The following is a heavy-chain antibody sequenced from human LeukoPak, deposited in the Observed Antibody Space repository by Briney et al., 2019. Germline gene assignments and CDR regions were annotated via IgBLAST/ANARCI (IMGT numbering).Heavy chain of an antibody. CDR2: INPNGGGT. V-gene: IGHV1-2*02. Sequence: ASVKVSCKASGYTFTGYYSHWVGQAPGQGLEWMGWINPNGGGTNYAQKFQGRVTMTRDTSISTAYMELSRLRSDDAAVYYCGRDVDHDDSTGKGLVKFWGQGTMVTVSA. J-gene: IGHJ3*01. D-gene: IGHD3-22*01. CDR1: GYTFTGYY. CDR3: GRDVDHDDSTGKGLVKF.